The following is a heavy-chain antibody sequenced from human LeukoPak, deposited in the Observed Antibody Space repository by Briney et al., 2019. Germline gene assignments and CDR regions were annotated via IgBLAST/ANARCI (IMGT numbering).Heavy chain of an antibody. CDR3: ARDQRYYDSSGYPEDGFDV. D-gene: IGHD3-22*01. J-gene: IGHJ3*01. CDR1: GASINSSNW. Sequence: SGTLALTCAVSGASINSSNWWSWVRQSPGKGLEWIGEIYHSGSTNYNPSLKSRVIISVDKSKNQFSLKVTSVTAADTAMYYCARDQRYYDSSGYPEDGFDVWGQGKMVTVSS. CDR2: IYHSGST. V-gene: IGHV4-4*02.